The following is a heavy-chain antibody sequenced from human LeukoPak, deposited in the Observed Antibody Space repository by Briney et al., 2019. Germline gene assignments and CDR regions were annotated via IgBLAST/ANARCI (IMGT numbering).Heavy chain of an antibody. CDR1: GFTFSNAW. CDR3: TTDLYDYVWGSYFADSLDWFDP. Sequence: PGGSLRLSCAASGFTFSNAWMSWVRQAPGKGLEWVGRIKSKTDGGTTDYAAPVKGRFTISRDDSKNTLYLQMNSLKTEDTAVYYCTTDLYDYVWGSYFADSLDWFDPWGQGTLVTVSS. V-gene: IGHV3-15*01. J-gene: IGHJ5*02. D-gene: IGHD3-16*01. CDR2: IKSKTDGGTT.